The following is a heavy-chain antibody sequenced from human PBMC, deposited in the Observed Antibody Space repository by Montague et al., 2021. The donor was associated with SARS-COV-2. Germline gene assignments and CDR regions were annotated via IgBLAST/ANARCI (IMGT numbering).Heavy chain of an antibody. CDR2: INSDGTNT. Sequence: SLRLSCAASGFTFSSYWIHWVRQPPGKGLVWVSRINSDGTNTYYADFAKGRFTISRDNTRNTAYLQISRLGGEDTAVYYCARARGIGNYYYGMDVWGQGTTLTVSS. D-gene: IGHD2-21*01. J-gene: IGHJ6*02. V-gene: IGHV3-74*01. CDR1: GFTFSSYW. CDR3: ARARGIGNYYYGMDV.